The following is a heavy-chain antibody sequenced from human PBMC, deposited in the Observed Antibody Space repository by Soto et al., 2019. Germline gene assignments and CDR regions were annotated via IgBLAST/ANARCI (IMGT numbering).Heavy chain of an antibody. CDR3: AKGGLVGYYYYGMDV. CDR2: ISYDGSNK. Sequence: QVQLVESGGGVVQPGRSLRLSCAASGFTFSSYGMHWVRQAPGKGLEWVAVISYDGSNKYYADSVKGRFTISRDNSKNSLYLQMNSLRAEDTAVYYCAKGGLVGYYYYGMDVW. V-gene: IGHV3-30*18. D-gene: IGHD2-8*02. CDR1: GFTFSSYG. J-gene: IGHJ6*01.